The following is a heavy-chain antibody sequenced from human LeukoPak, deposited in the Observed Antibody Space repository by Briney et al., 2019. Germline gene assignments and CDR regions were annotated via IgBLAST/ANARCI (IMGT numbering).Heavy chain of an antibody. CDR1: AFSFSTYA. J-gene: IGHJ3*02. D-gene: IGHD1-26*01. CDR3: ARDLSFGRGSYSFEAFDI. CDR2: ISYGGSNE. Sequence: GGSLRLSCAASAFSFSTYAMHWVRLAPGKGLDWVAVISYGGSNEYYADSVKGRFTISRDNSKNTLYLQVNGLRAEDTAVYYCARDLSFGRGSYSFEAFDIWGQGTMVTVSS. V-gene: IGHV3-30-3*01.